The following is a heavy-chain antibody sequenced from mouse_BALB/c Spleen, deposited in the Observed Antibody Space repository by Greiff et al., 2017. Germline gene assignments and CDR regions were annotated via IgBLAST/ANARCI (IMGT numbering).Heavy chain of an antibody. J-gene: IGHJ3*01. CDR2: INPYNGDT. CDR3: GSPAYYRYDEVFAY. Sequence: EVQVVESGPELVKPGASVKISCKASGYSFTGYFMNWVKQSHGKSLEWIGRINPYNGDTFYNQKFKGKATLTVDKSSSTAHMELLSLTSEDSAVYYCGSPAYYRYDEVFAYWGQGTLVTVSA. V-gene: IGHV1-37*01. D-gene: IGHD2-14*01. CDR1: GYSFTGYF.